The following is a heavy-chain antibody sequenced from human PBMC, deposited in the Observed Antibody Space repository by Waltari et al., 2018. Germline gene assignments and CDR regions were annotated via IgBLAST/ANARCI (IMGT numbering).Heavy chain of an antibody. D-gene: IGHD5-12*01. CDR1: GGSISSYY. V-gene: IGHV4-59*12. Sequence: QVQLQESGPGLVKPSETLSLTCTVSGGSISSYYWSWIRQPPGKGLEWIGEIYHSGSTNYNPSLKSRVTISVDKSKNQFSLKLSSVTAADTAVYYCASRLPAPYFDYWGQGTLVTVSS. J-gene: IGHJ4*02. CDR2: IYHSGST. CDR3: ASRLPAPYFDY.